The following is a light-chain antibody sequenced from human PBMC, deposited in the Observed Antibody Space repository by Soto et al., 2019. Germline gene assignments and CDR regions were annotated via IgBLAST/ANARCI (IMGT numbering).Light chain of an antibody. CDR1: QGMSSC. J-gene: IGKJ2*01. Sequence: DIQMTQSPSSVSASVGDRVTITCRASQGMSSCLAWYQQKPGKAHKLLIYDASSLRSGVPSRFSRSGSGTDVTLTISSLQPEDFASYYCQQANRFPYTLGQGTKLEIK. V-gene: IGKV1-12*01. CDR3: QQANRFPYT. CDR2: DAS.